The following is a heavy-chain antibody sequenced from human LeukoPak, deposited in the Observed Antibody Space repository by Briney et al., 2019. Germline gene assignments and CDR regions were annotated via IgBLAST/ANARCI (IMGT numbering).Heavy chain of an antibody. V-gene: IGHV1-18*01. CDR1: GYTFTSYG. D-gene: IGHD3-3*01. Sequence: ASVKVSCKASGYTFTSYGISRVRQAPGQGLEWMGWISAYNGNTNYAQKLQGRVTMTTDTSTSTAYMELRSLRSDDTAVYYCARDLSLYYDFWSGPDYWGQGTLVTVSS. CDR3: ARDLSLYYDFWSGPDY. J-gene: IGHJ4*02. CDR2: ISAYNGNT.